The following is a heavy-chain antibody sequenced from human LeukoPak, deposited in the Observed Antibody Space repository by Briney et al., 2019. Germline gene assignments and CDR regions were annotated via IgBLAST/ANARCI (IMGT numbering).Heavy chain of an antibody. Sequence: SVKVSCKASGGTFSSYAISWVRQAPGQGLEWMGGIIPIFGTANYAQKFQGRVTITADESTSTAYMELSSLRSEDTAVYYCARDYGDPGYYYGMDVWGQGTTVTVSS. CDR2: IIPIFGTA. D-gene: IGHD4-17*01. J-gene: IGHJ6*02. V-gene: IGHV1-69*13. CDR3: ARDYGDPGYYYGMDV. CDR1: GGTFSSYA.